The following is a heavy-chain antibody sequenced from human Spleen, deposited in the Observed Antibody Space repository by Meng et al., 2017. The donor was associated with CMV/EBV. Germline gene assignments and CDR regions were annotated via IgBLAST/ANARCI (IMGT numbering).Heavy chain of an antibody. CDR2: ISGSSGYI. Sequence: GESLKISCAASGFTFSGYTMNWVRQTPGKGLDWVSSISGSSGYIYYADPVKGRFTTSRGNAKNSLYLQMSSLRAEDTAVYYCAKENNAGFGAIYYYGMDVWGQGTTVTVSS. D-gene: IGHD3-10*01. CDR3: AKENNAGFGAIYYYGMDV. V-gene: IGHV3-21*01. J-gene: IGHJ6*02. CDR1: GFTFSGYT.